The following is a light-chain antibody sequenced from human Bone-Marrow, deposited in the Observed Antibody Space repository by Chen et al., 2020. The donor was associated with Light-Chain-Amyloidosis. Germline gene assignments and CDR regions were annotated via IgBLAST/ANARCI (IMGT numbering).Light chain of an antibody. CDR1: QSVSSY. V-gene: IGKV3-11*01. CDR2: DAS. Sequence: EIVLTQSPATLSLSPGERATLSCRASQSVSSYLAWYQQKPGQAPRLLIYDASNRATGIPARFSGSGSGTDFTLTISSLEPEDFAVYYCQQRSNWPPSLLTVGGGTKVEIK. CDR3: QQRSNWPPSLLT. J-gene: IGKJ4*01.